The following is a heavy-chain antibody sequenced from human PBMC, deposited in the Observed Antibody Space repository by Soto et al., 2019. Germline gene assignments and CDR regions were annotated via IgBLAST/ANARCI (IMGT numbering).Heavy chain of an antibody. Sequence: EVHLVESGGGLVQPGGSLRLSCAASGFIFSDYWVNWVRQAPGKGLEWVASIKQDGSEKYYVDSVKGRFTISRDNAKNSLYLQVNSLRAEDTAVYYCARDGVAAGLYFDYWGQGTLVTVSS. D-gene: IGHD2-15*01. V-gene: IGHV3-7*01. CDR2: IKQDGSEK. CDR3: ARDGVAAGLYFDY. J-gene: IGHJ4*02. CDR1: GFIFSDYW.